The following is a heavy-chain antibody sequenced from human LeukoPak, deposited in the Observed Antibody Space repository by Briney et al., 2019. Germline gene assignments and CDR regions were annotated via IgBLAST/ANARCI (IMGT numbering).Heavy chain of an antibody. CDR1: GFTFSYYW. D-gene: IGHD6-19*01. V-gene: IGHV3-7*01. CDR3: ARDRFVVDIAVAGTLGY. CDR2: IKEDGSEK. Sequence: PGGSLRLSCAASGFTFSYYWMTWVRQAPGKGLEWVANIKEDGSEKYYVDSVKGRFTISRDNAKSSLYLQMSSLRVEDTAVYYCARDRFVVDIAVAGTLGYWGQGTLVTVSS. J-gene: IGHJ4*02.